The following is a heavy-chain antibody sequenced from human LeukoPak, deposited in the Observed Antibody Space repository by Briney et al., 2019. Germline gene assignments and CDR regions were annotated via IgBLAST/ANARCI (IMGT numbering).Heavy chain of an antibody. CDR1: GFTFSSYS. CDR2: ISYSSSSI. Sequence: GGSLRLSCAASGFTFSSYSMNWVRQAPGKGLEWVSFISYSSSSIYYADSVKGRFIISRDNAKSSLYLQMNSLRVEDAAVYYCARDTDYQLLIDYWGQGTLVTVSS. V-gene: IGHV3-21*01. D-gene: IGHD2-2*01. J-gene: IGHJ4*02. CDR3: ARDTDYQLLIDY.